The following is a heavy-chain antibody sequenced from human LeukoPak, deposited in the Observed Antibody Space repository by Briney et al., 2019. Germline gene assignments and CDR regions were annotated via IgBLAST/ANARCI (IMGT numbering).Heavy chain of an antibody. D-gene: IGHD2-15*01. CDR2: ISAYNGNT. CDR1: GYTFTSYG. V-gene: IGHV1-18*01. CDR3: ARIRVRTDCSGGSCYSPTPYYFDY. Sequence: ASVKVSCKASGYTFTSYGISWVRQAPGQGLEWMGWISAYNGNTNYAQKLQGRVTTTTDTSTSTAYMELRSLRSDDTAVYYCARIRVRTDCSGGSCYSPTPYYFDYWGQGTLVTVSS. J-gene: IGHJ4*02.